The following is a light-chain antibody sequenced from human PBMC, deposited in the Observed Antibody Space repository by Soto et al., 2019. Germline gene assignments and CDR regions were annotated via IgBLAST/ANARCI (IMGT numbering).Light chain of an antibody. CDR2: DVT. V-gene: IGLV2-14*01. Sequence: QSVLTQPASVSGSPGQSITISCTGTSSDIGGCNYVSWYQQHPGKAPKLIIYDVTNRPSGVSNRFAGSKSANTASLTISGRQTEDEADYYCSSCTSSNTHVVFGGGTKLTVL. CDR3: SSCTSSNTHVV. J-gene: IGLJ2*01. CDR1: SSDIGGCNY.